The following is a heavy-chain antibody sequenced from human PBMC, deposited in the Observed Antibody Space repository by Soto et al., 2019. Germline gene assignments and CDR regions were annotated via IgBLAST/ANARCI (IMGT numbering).Heavy chain of an antibody. J-gene: IGHJ3*02. Sequence: QITLKESGPTLVKPTQTLTLTCTFSGFSLSTSGVGVGWIRQPPGKALEWLALIYWDDDKRYSPSLKSRLTITKDTSKNQVVLTMTNMDPVDTATDYCAQARGLDAFDIWGQGTMVTVSS. CDR1: GFSLSTSGVG. V-gene: IGHV2-5*02. CDR3: AQARGLDAFDI. D-gene: IGHD3-10*01. CDR2: IYWDDDK.